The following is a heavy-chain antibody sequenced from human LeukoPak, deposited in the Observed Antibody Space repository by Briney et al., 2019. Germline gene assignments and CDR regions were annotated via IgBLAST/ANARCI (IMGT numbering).Heavy chain of an antibody. CDR2: MFYSGDT. CDR3: ARVVAVPQSIGYFFDY. CDR1: GVSMNSVIYY. J-gene: IGHJ4*02. Sequence: PSETLSLTCAVSGVSMNSVIYYWGWIRQPPGQGLEWIGNMFYSGDTYYNPSLKSRVTISIDTSKSQFSLNLSSVTAADTAVYYCARVVAVPQSIGYFFDYWGQGTLVTVSS. V-gene: IGHV4-39*01. D-gene: IGHD2-21*01.